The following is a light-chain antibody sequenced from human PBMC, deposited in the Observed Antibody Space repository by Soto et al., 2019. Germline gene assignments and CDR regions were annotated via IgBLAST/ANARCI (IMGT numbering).Light chain of an antibody. Sequence: QSALTQPASVSGSPGQSITISCTGTSNDIGANDYVSWYQHHPGQAPKLLIYEAANRPSGVSHRFSGSKSGNTASLTISGLQAEDEADYFCTSYTSTSTLVFGGGTQLTVL. CDR2: EAA. CDR3: TSYTSTSTLV. J-gene: IGLJ2*01. V-gene: IGLV2-14*01. CDR1: SNDIGANDY.